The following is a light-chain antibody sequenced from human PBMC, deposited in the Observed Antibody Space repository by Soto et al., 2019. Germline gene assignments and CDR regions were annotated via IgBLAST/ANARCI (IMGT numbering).Light chain of an antibody. CDR3: QQANSFPLT. Sequence: DIQMTQSPSSVSASVGDRVTITCRASQGISNWLAWYQQKPGKAPKLLIYAASSLRSGVPSRFSGSGSGTDFTLTINSLQPEDVATYYCQQANSFPLTFGGGTKVEIK. J-gene: IGKJ4*01. V-gene: IGKV1D-12*01. CDR2: AAS. CDR1: QGISNW.